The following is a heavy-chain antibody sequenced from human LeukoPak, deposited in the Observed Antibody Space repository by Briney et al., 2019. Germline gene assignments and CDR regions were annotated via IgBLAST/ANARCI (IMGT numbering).Heavy chain of an antibody. D-gene: IGHD3-3*02. CDR2: ISSSSSYT. V-gene: IGHV3-11*06. CDR1: GFTLSDYY. CDR3: ASRHRIYY. J-gene: IGHJ4*02. Sequence: GGSLRLSCAASGFTLSDYYMSWIRQAPGKGLEWVSYISSSSSYTNYADPVKGRFTISRDNAKNSLYLQMNSLRAEDTAVYYCASRHRIYYWGQGTLVTVSS.